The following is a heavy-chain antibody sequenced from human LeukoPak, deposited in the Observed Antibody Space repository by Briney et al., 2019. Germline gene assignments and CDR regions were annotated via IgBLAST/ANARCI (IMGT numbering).Heavy chain of an antibody. V-gene: IGHV3-7*01. J-gene: IGHJ1*01. CDR3: ARSGYSSSWYFRYFQH. D-gene: IGHD6-13*01. CDR2: IKQDGSEK. Sequence: GGSLRLSCAASGFTFSSYWMSWVRQAPGKGLEWVANIKQDGSEKYYVDSVKGRFTISRDNAKNSLYLQMNSLRAEDTAVYYCARSGYSSSWYFRYFQHWGQGTLVTVSS. CDR1: GFTFSSYW.